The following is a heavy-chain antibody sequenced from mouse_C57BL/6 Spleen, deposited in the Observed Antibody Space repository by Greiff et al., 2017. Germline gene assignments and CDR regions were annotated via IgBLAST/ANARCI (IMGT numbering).Heavy chain of an antibody. CDR1: GYTFTSYW. V-gene: IGHV1-61*01. J-gene: IGHJ4*01. Sequence: QVQLQQPGAELVRPGSSVKLSCKASGYTFTSYWMDWVKQRPGQGLEWIGNIYPSDSETHYNQKFKDKATLTVDKSSSTAYMQLSSLTSEDSAVYYCARNYYGYGGAMDYWGQGTSVTVSS. CDR2: IYPSDSET. CDR3: ARNYYGYGGAMDY. D-gene: IGHD2-2*01.